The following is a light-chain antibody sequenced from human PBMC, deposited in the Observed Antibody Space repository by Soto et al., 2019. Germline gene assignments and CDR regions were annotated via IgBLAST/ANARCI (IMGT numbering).Light chain of an antibody. V-gene: IGKV3-11*01. CDR1: QSVSSY. Sequence: EIVLTQSPATLSLSPGERATLSCRASQSVSSYLAWYQQKPGQAPRLLIYDASNRATGIPARFSGSGSGTDFTLTISSLEPEDFAVYYCQQRSNWPKLTFGGGTKGRSN. CDR3: QQRSNWPKLT. J-gene: IGKJ4*01. CDR2: DAS.